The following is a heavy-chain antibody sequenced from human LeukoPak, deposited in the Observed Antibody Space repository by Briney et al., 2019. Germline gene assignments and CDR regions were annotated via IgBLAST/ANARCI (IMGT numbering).Heavy chain of an antibody. CDR3: ARHGSGSYPPFDY. D-gene: IGHD3-10*01. CDR2: IYYSGST. V-gene: IGHV4-59*01. CDR1: GGSISSYY. J-gene: IGHJ4*02. Sequence: SETLSLTCTVSGGSISSYYWSWMRQPPGKGLEWIGFIYYSGSTNYNPSLKSRVTISVDTSKNQFSLKLSSVTAADTAVYYCARHGSGSYPPFDYWGQGILVTVSS.